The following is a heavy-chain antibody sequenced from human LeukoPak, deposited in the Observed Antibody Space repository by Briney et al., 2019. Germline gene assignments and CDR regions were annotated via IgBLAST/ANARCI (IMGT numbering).Heavy chain of an antibody. CDR2: ISSSSSYI. CDR3: ARDDSHVLRFLEWTYYMDV. CDR1: GFTFSSYS. Sequence: KPGGSLRLTCAASGFTFSSYSMNWVRQAPGKGLEWVSSISSSSSYIYYADSVKGRFTISRDNAKNSLYLQMNSLRAEDTAVYYCARDDSHVLRFLEWTYYMDVWGKGTTVTVSS. J-gene: IGHJ6*03. D-gene: IGHD3-3*01. V-gene: IGHV3-21*01.